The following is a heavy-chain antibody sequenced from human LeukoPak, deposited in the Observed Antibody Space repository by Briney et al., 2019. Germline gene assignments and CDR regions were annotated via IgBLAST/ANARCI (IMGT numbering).Heavy chain of an antibody. CDR2: IHYTGST. CDR1: GGSISSYY. V-gene: IGHV4-59*01. J-gene: IGHJ6*03. D-gene: IGHD1-26*01. CDR3: ARDRVRVGSTRYYMDV. Sequence: SETLSLTCTVSGGSISSYYWAWIRQSPGKGLEWIGYIHYTGSTNYNPSLTSRVTISVDTSKSQFSLKLSSVTAADTAVYYCARDRVRVGSTRYYMDVWGKGTTVTVSS.